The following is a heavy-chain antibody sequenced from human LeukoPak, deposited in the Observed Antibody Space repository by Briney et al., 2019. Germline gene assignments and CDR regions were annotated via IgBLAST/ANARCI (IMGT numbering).Heavy chain of an antibody. CDR3: ARSPYSSGWYHNDY. J-gene: IGHJ4*02. Sequence: PGGSLRLSCAASGFTFSSYAMSWVRQAPGKGLEWVSGINWNGGSTGYADSVKGRFTISRDNAKNSLYLQMNSLRAEDTALYHCARSPYSSGWYHNDYWGQGTLVTVSS. V-gene: IGHV3-20*01. D-gene: IGHD6-19*01. CDR1: GFTFSSYA. CDR2: INWNGGST.